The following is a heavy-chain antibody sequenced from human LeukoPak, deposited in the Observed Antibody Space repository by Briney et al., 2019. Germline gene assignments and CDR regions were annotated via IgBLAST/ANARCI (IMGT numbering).Heavy chain of an antibody. CDR3: ATHSGYSSSWYDAFDI. Sequence: PSGTLSLTCAVSGGSISSYNWRSLLRQPPEKVQELIGIINQSGSTNYNPSLKSRVTISVDTSKNQFSLKLSTVTAEDTAVYYCATHSGYSSSWYDAFDIWGQGTMVTVSS. J-gene: IGHJ3*02. CDR2: INQSGST. CDR1: GGSISSYNW. D-gene: IGHD6-13*01. V-gene: IGHV4-4*02.